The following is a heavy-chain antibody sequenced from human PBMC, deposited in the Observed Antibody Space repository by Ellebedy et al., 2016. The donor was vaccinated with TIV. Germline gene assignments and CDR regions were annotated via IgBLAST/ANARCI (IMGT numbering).Heavy chain of an antibody. CDR1: GGSISSDAYY. V-gene: IGHV4-30-4*01. J-gene: IGHJ4*02. Sequence: MPSETLSLTCTVSGGSISSDAYYWSWIRQPPGKGLEWIGYIYYSGSTYYNPSLKSRVTISVDTSKNQFSLKLSSVTAADTAVYYCARTVVTPDMHDYWGQGTLVTVSS. CDR3: ARTVVTPDMHDY. D-gene: IGHD4-23*01. CDR2: IYYSGST.